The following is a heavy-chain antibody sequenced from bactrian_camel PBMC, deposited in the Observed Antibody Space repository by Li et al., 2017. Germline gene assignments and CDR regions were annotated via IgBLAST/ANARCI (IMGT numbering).Heavy chain of an antibody. Sequence: HVQLVESGGGLVQPGGSLRLSCRASGFPFRAYFIHWVRQAPGKGFDWVSAITYGDGVDTYYADSAKGRFTISRDNAKNTVALQMNSLKPEDTGVYYCATAPLGGDWQAVGEYNYWSQGTQVTVS. CDR3: ATAPLGGDWQAVGEYNY. CDR1: GFPFRAYF. V-gene: IGHV3S6*01. D-gene: IGHD1*01. CDR2: ITYGDGVDT. J-gene: IGHJ4*01.